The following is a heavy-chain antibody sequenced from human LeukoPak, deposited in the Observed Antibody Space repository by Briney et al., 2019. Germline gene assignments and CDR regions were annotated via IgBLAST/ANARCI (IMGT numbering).Heavy chain of an antibody. CDR1: GYTFSNYG. CDR3: ARSLLPEGNGWYDYYYYYMDV. J-gene: IGHJ6*03. D-gene: IGHD6-19*01. CDR2: ISAYNGNT. Sequence: ASVKVSCKASGYTFSNYGISWVRQAPGQGLEWMGWISAYNGNTNYAQKLQGRVTMTTDTPTSTAYMELRSLRSDDTAVYYCARSLLPEGNGWYDYYYYYMDVWGKGTTVTVSS. V-gene: IGHV1-18*01.